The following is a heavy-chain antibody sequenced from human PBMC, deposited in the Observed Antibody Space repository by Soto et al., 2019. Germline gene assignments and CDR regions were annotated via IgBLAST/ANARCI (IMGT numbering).Heavy chain of an antibody. CDR3: ARALLDSSGYFYYFDY. V-gene: IGHV1-2*04. Sequence: GASVKVSCKASGYTFTGYYMHWVRQAPGQGLEWMGWINPNSGGTNYAQKFQGWVTMTRDTSISTAYMELSRLRSDDTAAYYCARALLDSSGYFYYFDYWGQGTLVTVSS. D-gene: IGHD3-22*01. CDR1: GYTFTGYY. J-gene: IGHJ4*02. CDR2: INPNSGGT.